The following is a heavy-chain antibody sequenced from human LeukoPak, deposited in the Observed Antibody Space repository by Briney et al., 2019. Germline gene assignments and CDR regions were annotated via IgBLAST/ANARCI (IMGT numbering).Heavy chain of an antibody. D-gene: IGHD3-9*01. J-gene: IGHJ4*02. V-gene: IGHV1-69*01. CDR1: GGTFSSYA. CDR2: IIPIFGTA. CDR3: ARGVRRYFDWLLDY. Sequence: ASVKVSCKASGGTFSSYAISWVRQAPGQGLEWMGGIIPIFGTANYAQKFQGRVTITADESTSTAYMELSSLRSEDTAAYYCARGVRRYFDWLLDYWGQGTLVTVSS.